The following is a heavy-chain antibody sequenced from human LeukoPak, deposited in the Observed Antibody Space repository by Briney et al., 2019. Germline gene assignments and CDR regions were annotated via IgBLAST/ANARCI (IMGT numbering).Heavy chain of an antibody. V-gene: IGHV4-59*01. D-gene: IGHD3-10*01. CDR1: GGSISSYY. J-gene: IGHJ6*03. Sequence: PSETLSHTCTVSGGSISSYYWSWIRQPPGKGLEWIGYIYYSGSTNYNPSLKSRVTISVDTSKNQFSLKLSSVTAADTAMYYCARLIRGGSYYYYYYMDVWGKGTTVTVSS. CDR2: IYYSGST. CDR3: ARLIRGGSYYYYYYMDV.